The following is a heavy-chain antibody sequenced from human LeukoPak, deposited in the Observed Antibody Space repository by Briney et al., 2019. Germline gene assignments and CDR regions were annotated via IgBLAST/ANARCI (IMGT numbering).Heavy chain of an antibody. CDR1: GFTFSSYG. CDR3: AKDPYYYDSSGHFDY. CDR2: IRYDVSNK. J-gene: IGHJ4*02. D-gene: IGHD3-22*01. V-gene: IGHV3-30*02. Sequence: GGSLRLSCAASGFTFSSYGMHWVRQAPGKGLEWVAFIRYDVSNKYYADSVKVRFTISRDNSKNTLYLQMNRLRAEETAVYYCAKDPYYYDSSGHFDYWGQGTLVTVSS.